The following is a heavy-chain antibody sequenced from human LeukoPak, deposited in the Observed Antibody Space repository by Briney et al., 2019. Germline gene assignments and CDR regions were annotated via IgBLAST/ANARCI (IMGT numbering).Heavy chain of an antibody. CDR3: ARDGMAPAGDVLHLDNWG. J-gene: IGHJ4*03. CDR2: ISGAGTTT. V-gene: IGHV3-48*03. D-gene: IGHD6-13*01. Sequence: GGPHRLTCAASGCIFSSFVMNWVRRPPGKGLEWISYISGAGTTTHYADSVKGRLTISRDNAKNSLYLQMDGLRDDDTAVYYCARDGMAPAGDVLHLDNWGRGPGTLVS. CDR1: GCIFSSFV.